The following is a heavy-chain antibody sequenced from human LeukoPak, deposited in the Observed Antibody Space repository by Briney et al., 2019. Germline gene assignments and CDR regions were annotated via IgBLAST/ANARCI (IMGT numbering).Heavy chain of an antibody. CDR3: ARTNWGLGGAFDM. V-gene: IGHV3-48*03. CDR2: ISSSGTTI. D-gene: IGHD7-27*01. Sequence: PGGSLRLPCAASGFTFSSYEMNWVRQAPGKGLEWVSKISSSGTTIYYAGSVKGRFTTSRDNAKNSLYLQLNSLRAEDTAVYYCARTNWGLGGAFDMWGQGTMVTVSS. CDR1: GFTFSSYE. J-gene: IGHJ3*02.